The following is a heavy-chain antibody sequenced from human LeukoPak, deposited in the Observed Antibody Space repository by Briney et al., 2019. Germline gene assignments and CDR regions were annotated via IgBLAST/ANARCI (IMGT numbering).Heavy chain of an antibody. Sequence: SVKVSCKASGYTFTSYGINWVRQAPGQGLEWMGGIIPISGTANYAQKFQGRVSITADESKSTAYMELRSLRSDDTAVYYCARNYYDSSGNYFDYWGQGTLVTVSS. J-gene: IGHJ4*02. CDR3: ARNYYDSSGNYFDY. V-gene: IGHV1-69*13. CDR2: IIPISGTA. D-gene: IGHD3-22*01. CDR1: GYTFTSYG.